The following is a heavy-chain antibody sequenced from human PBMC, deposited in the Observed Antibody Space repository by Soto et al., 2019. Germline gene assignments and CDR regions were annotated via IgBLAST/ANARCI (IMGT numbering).Heavy chain of an antibody. V-gene: IGHV1-69*02. Sequence: QVQLVQSGAEVKKPGSSVKVSCKASGGTFNSNTISWVRQAPGQGLEWMGRIIPILGVANYAQMFQGRVTITADKSTTTVYMELSSMRSGDTAVYCCASQGGCYPVCGMDVWGQGTTVTVSS. CDR2: IIPILGVA. CDR3: ASQGGCYPVCGMDV. J-gene: IGHJ6*02. D-gene: IGHD2-15*01. CDR1: GGTFNSNT.